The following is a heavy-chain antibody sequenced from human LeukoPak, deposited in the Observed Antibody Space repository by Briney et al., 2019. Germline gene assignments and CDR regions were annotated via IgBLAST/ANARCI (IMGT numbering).Heavy chain of an antibody. V-gene: IGHV4-31*03. CDR2: IYYSGST. J-gene: IGHJ4*02. CDR3: ARYPYSYGYFDY. CDR1: GGSISSGGYY. Sequence: PSETLSLTCTVSGGSISSGGYYWSWIRQHPGKGLEWNGYIYYSGSTYYNPSLKSRVTISVDTSKNQLSLKLSSVTAADTAVYYCARYPYSYGYFDYWGQGTLVTVSS. D-gene: IGHD5-18*01.